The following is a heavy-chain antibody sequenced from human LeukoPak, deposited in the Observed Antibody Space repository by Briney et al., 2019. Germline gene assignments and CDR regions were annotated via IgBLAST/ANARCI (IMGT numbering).Heavy chain of an antibody. CDR3: AQGYDSPGYMDV. J-gene: IGHJ6*03. CDR2: IYHSGST. V-gene: IGHV4-34*03. Sequence: PSETLSLTCAVYGGSFSGYYWSWIRQPPGKGLEWIGYIYHSGSTYYNPSLKSRVTISVDRSKNQFSLKLSSVTAADTAVYYCAQGYDSPGYMDVWGKGTTVTVSS. CDR1: GGSFSGYY. D-gene: IGHD5-12*01.